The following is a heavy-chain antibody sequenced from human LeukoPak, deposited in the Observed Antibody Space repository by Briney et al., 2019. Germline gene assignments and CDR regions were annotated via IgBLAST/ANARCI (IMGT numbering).Heavy chain of an antibody. CDR3: AKADIVVVVTSLTFDY. V-gene: IGHV3-23*01. Sequence: GGSLRLSCAASGSTFITYAMTWVRQAPGKGLEWVSAISNSGGSTFYADSVKGRFTISRDNSKNTLYLQMNSLRAEDTAVYYCAKADIVVVVTSLTFDYWGQGTLVTVSS. CDR2: ISNSGGST. CDR1: GSTFITYA. D-gene: IGHD2-15*01. J-gene: IGHJ4*02.